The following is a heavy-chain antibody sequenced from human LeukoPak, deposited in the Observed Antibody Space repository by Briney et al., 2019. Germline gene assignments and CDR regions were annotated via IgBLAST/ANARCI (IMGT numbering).Heavy chain of an antibody. Sequence: KPSETLSLTCTVSGVSISSSNSYWGWIRQPPGKGLEWIGSIYYSGNTYYNASLKSQVSISIDTSKNQFSLRLTSVTAADTAVYYCARIPSGHYNWFDPWGQGTLVTVSS. CDR1: GVSISSSNSY. D-gene: IGHD3-3*02. J-gene: IGHJ5*02. CDR3: ARIPSGHYNWFDP. V-gene: IGHV4-39*01. CDR2: IYYSGNT.